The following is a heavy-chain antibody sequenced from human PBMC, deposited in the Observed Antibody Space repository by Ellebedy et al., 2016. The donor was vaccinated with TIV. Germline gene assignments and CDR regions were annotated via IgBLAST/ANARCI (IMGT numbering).Heavy chain of an antibody. V-gene: IGHV1-2*02. J-gene: IGHJ5*02. CDR2: INPNSGST. D-gene: IGHD3-10*01. CDR1: GYTFTYYY. Sequence: AASVKVSCKASGYTFTYYYLHWVRQAPGQGLEWMGWINPNSGSTNYAQKFQGRVTMTRDTSISTVYMELTRLRSDDTAVYYCARGAANVAFGELYDWFHPWGQGSLVTVSS. CDR3: ARGAANVAFGELYDWFHP.